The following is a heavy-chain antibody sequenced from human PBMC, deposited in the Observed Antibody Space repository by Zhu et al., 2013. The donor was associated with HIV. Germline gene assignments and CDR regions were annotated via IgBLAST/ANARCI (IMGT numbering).Heavy chain of an antibody. D-gene: IGHD6-13*01. Sequence: QVQLVQSGAEVKKPGASVKVSCKASGYTFTSYGISWVRQAPGQGLEWMGWISAYNGNTNYAQKLQGRVTMTTDTSTSTAYMELRSLRSDDTAVYYCARDAVRQQRALGDYYYYGMDVWGRRDRRSTVSS. V-gene: IGHV1-18*01. CDR3: ARDAVRQQRALGDYYYYGMDV. CDR1: GYTFTSYG. CDR2: ISAYNGNT. J-gene: IGHJ6*02.